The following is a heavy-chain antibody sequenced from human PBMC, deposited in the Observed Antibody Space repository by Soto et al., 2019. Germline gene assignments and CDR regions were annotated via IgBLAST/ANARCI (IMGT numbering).Heavy chain of an antibody. V-gene: IGHV1-69*13. D-gene: IGHD1-7*01. CDR1: GGSFSSDP. Sequence: SVKVSCKASGGSFSSDPISWVRQAPGQGLEWMGGIIPAIGKPDYAQKYQDRVTIAADESTSTAYMELTNLVSQDTAVYYCATGEWELPHFWGQGTLVTVSS. CDR2: IIPAIGKP. J-gene: IGHJ4*02. CDR3: ATGEWELPHF.